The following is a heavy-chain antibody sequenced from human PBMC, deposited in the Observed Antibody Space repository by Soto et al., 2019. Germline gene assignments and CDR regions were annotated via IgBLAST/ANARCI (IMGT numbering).Heavy chain of an antibody. CDR3: ARGSGIAWELAAV. CDR2: INHSGST. CDR1: GGSFNNYC. J-gene: IGHJ4*02. Sequence: SETLSLTCAVYGGSFNNYCWSWIRQPPGKGLECIGEINHSGSTNYNPSLKSRVTISVDTSKNQFSLKLSSVTAADTAVYYCARGSGIAWELAAVWGQGTLVTVSS. D-gene: IGHD6-13*01. V-gene: IGHV4-34*01.